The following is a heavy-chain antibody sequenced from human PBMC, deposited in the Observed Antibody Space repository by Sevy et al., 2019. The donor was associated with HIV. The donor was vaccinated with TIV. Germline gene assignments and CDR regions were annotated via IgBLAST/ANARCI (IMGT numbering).Heavy chain of an antibody. CDR1: GYTFTNYG. CDR2: ISTYNGNT. J-gene: IGHJ4*02. D-gene: IGHD6-19*01. Sequence: ASVKVSCKASGYTFTNYGISWVRQAPGQGLEWMGWISTYNGNTNYAQQPQGRVTMTTDTSTSTVYMVLRSLRSDDTAVYYCARGRPGIEVAGIDYWGQGTLVTVSS. CDR3: ARGRPGIEVAGIDY. V-gene: IGHV1-18*01.